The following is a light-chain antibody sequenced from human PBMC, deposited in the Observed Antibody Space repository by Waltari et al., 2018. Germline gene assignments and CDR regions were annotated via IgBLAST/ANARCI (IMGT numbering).Light chain of an antibody. CDR3: QSYDTSLSVV. Sequence: QSVLTPPPSVSGAPGQRVSIPCTGSVSNLGAGYDVPWYQPHPGKAPKLLIYGTSTRPPGVPDRFFGSQSGTSASLAITALQAEDEAEYYCQSYDTSLSVVFGGGTKLTVL. J-gene: IGLJ2*01. CDR1: VSNLGAGYD. CDR2: GTS. V-gene: IGLV1-40*01.